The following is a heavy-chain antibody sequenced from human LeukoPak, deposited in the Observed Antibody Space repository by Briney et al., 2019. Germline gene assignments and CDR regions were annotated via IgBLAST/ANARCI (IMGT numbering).Heavy chain of an antibody. Sequence: GGSLRLSCAASGFTFSSYGMHWVRQAPRKGLEWVAFIRHDGNNKYYADSVKGRFTISRDNSKNTLYLQMNSLRAEDTALYYCAKDGSLYSSSWYLDYWGQGTLVTVSS. V-gene: IGHV3-30*02. CDR3: AKDGSLYSSSWYLDY. J-gene: IGHJ4*02. CDR2: IRHDGNNK. CDR1: GFTFSSYG. D-gene: IGHD6-13*01.